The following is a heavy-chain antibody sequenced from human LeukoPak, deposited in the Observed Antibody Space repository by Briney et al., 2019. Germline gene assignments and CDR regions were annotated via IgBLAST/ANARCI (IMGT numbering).Heavy chain of an antibody. CDR3: ARELGWLVVSGTENSGFDY. CDR2: INSDGSST. CDR1: GFTFSSYW. J-gene: IGHJ4*02. V-gene: IGHV3-74*01. Sequence: GGSLRLSCAASGFTFSSYWMHWVRQAPGKGLVWVSRINSDGSSTSYADSVKGRFTISRDNAKNTLYLQMNSLRAEDTAVYYCARELGWLVVSGTENSGFDYWGQGTLVTVSS. D-gene: IGHD6-19*01.